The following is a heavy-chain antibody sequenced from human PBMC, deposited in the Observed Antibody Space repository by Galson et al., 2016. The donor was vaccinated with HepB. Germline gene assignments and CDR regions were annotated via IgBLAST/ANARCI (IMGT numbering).Heavy chain of an antibody. CDR3: ARTGHDYVRGTFRFSDH. D-gene: IGHD3-16*02. CDR2: MYYGGSP. CDR1: GDPISEVNYY. V-gene: IGHV4-30-4*08. Sequence: TLSLTCSVSGDPISEVNYYWSWIRQPPGKGLEWIGYMYYGGSPSYSPSLKSRAAIAVDTSKNQLLLILESVTAADTAVYFCARTGHDYVRGTFRFSDHWGQGTLVTVSS. J-gene: IGHJ5*02.